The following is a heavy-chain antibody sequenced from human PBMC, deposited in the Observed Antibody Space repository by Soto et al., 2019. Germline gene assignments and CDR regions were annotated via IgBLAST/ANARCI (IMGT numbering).Heavy chain of an antibody. CDR3: ATSNWFDP. J-gene: IGHJ5*02. V-gene: IGHV4-39*01. CDR1: GGSIGSSSYF. CDR2: IYYSGST. Sequence: QLQLQESGPGLVKPSETLSLTCTVSGGSIGSSSYFWGWIRQPPGKGLEWIGSIYYSGSTYYNPSLKRRVTISVDTSKNQFSLKLSSVTAADTAVYYCATSNWFDPWGQGTLVTVSS.